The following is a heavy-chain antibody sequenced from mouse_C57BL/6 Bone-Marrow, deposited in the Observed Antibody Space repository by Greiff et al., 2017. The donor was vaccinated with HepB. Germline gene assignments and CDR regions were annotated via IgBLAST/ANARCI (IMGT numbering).Heavy chain of an antibody. CDR2: INPGSGGT. J-gene: IGHJ2*01. V-gene: IGHV1-54*01. Sequence: QVQLQQSGAELVRPGTSVKVSCKASGYAFTNYLIEWVKQRPGQGLEWIGVINPGSGGTNYNEKFKGKATLTADKSSSTAYMQLSSLTSEDSAVYCCARGGLLRYPDYWGQGTTLTVSS. CDR1: GYAFTNYL. CDR3: ARGGLLRYPDY. D-gene: IGHD1-1*01.